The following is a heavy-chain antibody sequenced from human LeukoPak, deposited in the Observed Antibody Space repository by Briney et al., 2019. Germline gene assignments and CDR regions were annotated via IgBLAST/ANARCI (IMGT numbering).Heavy chain of an antibody. CDR3: ATVAYGGYSGY. V-gene: IGHV3-15*01. J-gene: IGHJ4*02. D-gene: IGHD4-23*01. CDR1: GFTFSNAW. CDR2: IKSKSDGGTT. Sequence: GGSLRLSCAASGFTFSNAWMNWVRQAPGKGLEWVGRIKSKSDGGTTDYAAPVKDRFTISRDDSKNTLYLQMTSLKTEDPAVYYCATVAYGGYSGYWGQGTLVTVSS.